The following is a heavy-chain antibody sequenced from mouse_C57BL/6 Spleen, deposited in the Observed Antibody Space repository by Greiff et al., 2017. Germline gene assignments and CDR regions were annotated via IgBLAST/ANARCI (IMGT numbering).Heavy chain of an antibody. V-gene: IGHV14-2*01. CDR2: IDPEDGET. Sequence: VQLQQSGAELVKPGASVKLSCTASGFNIKDYYMHWVKQRTEQGLEWIGRIDPEDGETKYAPQFQGKATITADTSSNTAYLQLSSLTSEDTAVYYCARSLSRGNYRLDYWGQGTTLTVSS. CDR3: ARSLSRGNYRLDY. J-gene: IGHJ2*01. D-gene: IGHD2-1*01. CDR1: GFNIKDYY.